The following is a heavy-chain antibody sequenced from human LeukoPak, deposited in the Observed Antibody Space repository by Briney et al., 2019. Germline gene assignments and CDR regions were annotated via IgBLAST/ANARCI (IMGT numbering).Heavy chain of an antibody. CDR1: GGTFSSYA. Sequence: ASVKVSCKASGGTFSSYAISWVRQAPGQGLEWMGGIIPIFGTANYAQKFQGRVTITADESTSTAYMELSSLRSEDTAVYYCARALAVDSYGFLDWFDPWGQGTLVTVSS. CDR2: IIPIFGTA. J-gene: IGHJ5*02. D-gene: IGHD5-18*01. V-gene: IGHV1-69*01. CDR3: ARALAVDSYGFLDWFDP.